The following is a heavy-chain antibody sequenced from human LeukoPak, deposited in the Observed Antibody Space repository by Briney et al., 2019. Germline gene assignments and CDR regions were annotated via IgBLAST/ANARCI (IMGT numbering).Heavy chain of an antibody. J-gene: IGHJ5*02. V-gene: IGHV3-48*03. CDR3: ARIAYSSSWPNWFDP. Sequence: GGSLRLSCAAPGFTFSSYEMNWVRQAPGKGLEWVSYISSSGSTIYYADSVKGRFTISRDNAKNSLYLQMNSLRAEDTAVYYCARIAYSSSWPNWFDPWGQGTLVTVSS. CDR1: GFTFSSYE. D-gene: IGHD6-13*01. CDR2: ISSSGSTI.